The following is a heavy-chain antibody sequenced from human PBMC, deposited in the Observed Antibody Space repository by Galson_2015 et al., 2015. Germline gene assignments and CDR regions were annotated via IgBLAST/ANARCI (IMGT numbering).Heavy chain of an antibody. CDR2: IGGTGAKT. D-gene: IGHD1/OR15-1a*01. J-gene: IGHJ5*02. V-gene: IGHV3-23*01. CDR3: ARVRGTSWNKGDWLDP. Sequence: SLRLSCAASGFTFSNSAMTWVRQAPGKGLEWVVAIGGTGAKTHYSESAKGRFTVSRDNSKNTLFLQMNSLTADDTALYYCARVRGTSWNKGDWLDPWGQGTLVTASS. CDR1: GFTFSNSA.